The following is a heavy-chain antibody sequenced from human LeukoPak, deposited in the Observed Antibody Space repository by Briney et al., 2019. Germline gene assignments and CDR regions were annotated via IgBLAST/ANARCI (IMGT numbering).Heavy chain of an antibody. J-gene: IGHJ4*02. V-gene: IGHV1-2*02. Sequence: ASVKVSCKASGYTFTGYYIHWVRQAPGQGLEWMGWINPNSGGTNYAQKFQGRVTMTRDTSISTAYMELSRLRSDDTAVYYCARDRSRIQLWLRGWNYFDYWGQGTLVTVSS. CDR2: INPNSGGT. CDR3: ARDRSRIQLWLRGWNYFDY. CDR1: GYTFTGYY. D-gene: IGHD5-18*01.